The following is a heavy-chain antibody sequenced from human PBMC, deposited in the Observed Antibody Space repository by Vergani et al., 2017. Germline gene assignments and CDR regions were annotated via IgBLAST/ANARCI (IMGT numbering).Heavy chain of an antibody. D-gene: IGHD3-16*01. Sequence: QVQLVESGGGVVQPGRSLRLSCAASGFSFSSYGMHWVRQAPGKGLEWVAVIWYDGSNKYYADSVKGGFTISRDNSKNTLYLQMNSLRAEDTAVYYCARIMADHDAFDIWGQGTMVTVSS. CDR3: ARIMADHDAFDI. V-gene: IGHV3-33*01. CDR2: IWYDGSNK. CDR1: GFSFSSYG. J-gene: IGHJ3*02.